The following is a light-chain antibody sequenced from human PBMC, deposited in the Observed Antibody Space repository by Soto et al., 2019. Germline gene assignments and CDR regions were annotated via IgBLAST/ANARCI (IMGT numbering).Light chain of an antibody. Sequence: EIVMTQSPATLSVSPGERPTLSCRASQSVSSNLAWYQQKPGQAPRLLIYRASTRATGIPARFSGSGSGTDFTLTITSLQSEDFAVYYCQHYHNWPPWTFGQGTKVEIK. CDR1: QSVSSN. J-gene: IGKJ1*01. CDR3: QHYHNWPPWT. V-gene: IGKV3-15*01. CDR2: RAS.